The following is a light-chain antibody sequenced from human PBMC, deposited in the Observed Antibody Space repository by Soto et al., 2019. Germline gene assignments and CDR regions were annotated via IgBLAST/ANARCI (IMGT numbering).Light chain of an antibody. CDR3: QQYSGSPLT. CDR1: QSISNNY. V-gene: IGKV3-20*01. CDR2: GVS. J-gene: IGKJ4*01. Sequence: EIVLTQSPGTLSLSPGERATLSCRASQSISNNYFAWYQQKPGQTPRLLISGVSSRATGIPDRFSGSGSGTDFTLTISRLEPEDFAVYYCQQYSGSPLTFGGGTKVEIK.